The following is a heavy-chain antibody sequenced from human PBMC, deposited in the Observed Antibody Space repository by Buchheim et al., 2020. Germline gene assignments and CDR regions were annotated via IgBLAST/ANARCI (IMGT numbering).Heavy chain of an antibody. D-gene: IGHD3-16*01. J-gene: IGHJ6*02. CDR1: GFTFSSYW. V-gene: IGHV3-7*01. Sequence: EVQLVESGGGLVQPGGSLRLSCAASGFTFSSYWMSWVRQAPGKGLEWVANIKQDGSEKYYVDSGKGRFTISRDNATNSLHLQMNSLRAEDTAVYYCARALYYDYVWGSYSVGMDVWGQGTT. CDR2: IKQDGSEK. CDR3: ARALYYDYVWGSYSVGMDV.